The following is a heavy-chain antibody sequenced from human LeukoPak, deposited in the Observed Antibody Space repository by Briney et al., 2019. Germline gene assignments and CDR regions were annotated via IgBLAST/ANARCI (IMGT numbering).Heavy chain of an antibody. D-gene: IGHD3-22*01. CDR1: GGTFSSYA. CDR3: ARAFTYYYDLVAWFDP. CDR2: IIPILGIA. V-gene: IGHV1-69*04. Sequence: ASVKVSCKASGGTFSSYAISWVRQAPGQGLEWMGRIIPILGIANYAQKFQGRVTITADKSTSTAYMELSSLRSEDTAVYYCARAFTYYYDLVAWFDPWGQGTLVTVSS. J-gene: IGHJ5*02.